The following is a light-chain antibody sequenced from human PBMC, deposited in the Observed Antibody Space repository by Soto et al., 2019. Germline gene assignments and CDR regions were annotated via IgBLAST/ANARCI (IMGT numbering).Light chain of an antibody. V-gene: IGKV3-11*01. Sequence: EIVLTQSPATLSLSPGERATLSCRASQYITIYLAWYQQKPGQAPRLLIYDASNRATGIPARFSGSGSGTEFTLTISSLQSEDFAVYYCQQYGSSITFGQGTRLEIK. CDR3: QQYGSSIT. J-gene: IGKJ5*01. CDR1: QYITIY. CDR2: DAS.